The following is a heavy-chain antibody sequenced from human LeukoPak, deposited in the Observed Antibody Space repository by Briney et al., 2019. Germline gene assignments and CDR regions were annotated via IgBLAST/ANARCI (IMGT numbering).Heavy chain of an antibody. CDR3: ARADGYSSGWCDY. Sequence: ASVKVSCKASGYTFTDYYMHWVRQAPGQGLEWMGWFNPNSGGTNYAQKFQGRVTMTRDTSISTAYMELSRLRSDDTAVYYCARADGYSSGWCDYWGQGTLVTVSS. V-gene: IGHV1-2*02. J-gene: IGHJ4*02. D-gene: IGHD6-19*01. CDR2: FNPNSGGT. CDR1: GYTFTDYY.